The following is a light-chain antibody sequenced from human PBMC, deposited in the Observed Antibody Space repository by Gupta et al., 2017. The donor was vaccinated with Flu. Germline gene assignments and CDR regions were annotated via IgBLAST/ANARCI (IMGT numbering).Light chain of an antibody. Sequence: ERAALSCRASQSVSSSILAWYQQKPGQAPKLLIYGASNRATGIPDKFSGSGSGTDFTLTISSLEPEDFAVYYCQQYGHSPWTFGQGTKVEIK. CDR3: QQYGHSPWT. V-gene: IGKV3-20*01. CDR1: QSVSSSI. J-gene: IGKJ1*01. CDR2: GAS.